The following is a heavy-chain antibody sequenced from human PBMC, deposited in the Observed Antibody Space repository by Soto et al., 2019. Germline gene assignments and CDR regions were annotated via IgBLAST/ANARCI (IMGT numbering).Heavy chain of an antibody. V-gene: IGHV3-23*01. CDR3: AKDGNYGGHFDY. Sequence: EVQLLESGGGLVQPGGSLRLSCAASGFTFSSYAMSWVRQAPGKGLEWVSAISGSGGSTYYADSVKGRFTISRDNSKNPLYLQMNSLRAEDTAVYYCAKDGNYGGHFDYWGQGTLVTVSS. J-gene: IGHJ4*02. CDR2: ISGSGGST. D-gene: IGHD4-17*01. CDR1: GFTFSSYA.